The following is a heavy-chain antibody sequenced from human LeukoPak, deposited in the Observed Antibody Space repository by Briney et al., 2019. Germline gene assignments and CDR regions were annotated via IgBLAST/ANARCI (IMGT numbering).Heavy chain of an antibody. CDR2: INHSGST. CDR1: GGSFSGYY. V-gene: IGHV4-34*01. Sequence: SETLSLTCAVYGGSFSGYYWSWIRQPPGKGPEWIGEINHSGSTNYNPSLKSRVTISVDTSKNQFSLKLSSVTAADTAVYYCARVGYSSSPFDYWGQGTLVTVSS. D-gene: IGHD6-6*01. CDR3: ARVGYSSSPFDY. J-gene: IGHJ4*02.